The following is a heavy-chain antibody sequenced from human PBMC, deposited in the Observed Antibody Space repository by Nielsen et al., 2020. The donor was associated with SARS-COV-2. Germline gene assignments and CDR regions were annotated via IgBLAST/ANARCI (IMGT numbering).Heavy chain of an antibody. CDR1: GFTFDDYA. Sequence: GGSLRLSCAASGFTFDDYAMHWVRQAPGKGLEWVSGISWNSGSIGYADSVKGRFTISRDNSKNTLYLQMNSLRAEDTAVYYCAKTLWFGEGWFDPWGQGTLVTVSS. CDR3: AKTLWFGEGWFDP. CDR2: ISWNSGSI. V-gene: IGHV3-9*01. D-gene: IGHD3-10*01. J-gene: IGHJ5*02.